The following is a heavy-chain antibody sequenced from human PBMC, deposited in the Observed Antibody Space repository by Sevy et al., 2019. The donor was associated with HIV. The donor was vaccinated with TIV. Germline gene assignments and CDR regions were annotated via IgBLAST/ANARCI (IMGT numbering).Heavy chain of an antibody. CDR2: IKEDGSER. J-gene: IGHJ6*02. D-gene: IGHD2-15*01. CDR3: ARHCSGGSCYSLLPHYYYGMDV. Sequence: GGSLRLSCAASGFTFNMNWMTWVRQAPGKGLEWVANIKEDGSERNYLDSVKGRFTISRDNAKESLYLQINSLRAEDTAVYYCARHCSGGSCYSLLPHYYYGMDVWGQGTTVTVSS. CDR1: GFTFNMNW. V-gene: IGHV3-7*01.